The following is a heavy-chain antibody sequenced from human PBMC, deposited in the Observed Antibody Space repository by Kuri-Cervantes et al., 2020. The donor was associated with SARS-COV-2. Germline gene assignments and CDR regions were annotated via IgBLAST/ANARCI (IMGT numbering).Heavy chain of an antibody. CDR2: ISSSGSTI. V-gene: IGHV3-48*03. CDR1: GFTFSSYE. CDR3: AKVGTSIAVSGRFDY. D-gene: IGHD6-19*01. Sequence: GGSLRLSCAASGFTFSSYEMNWVRQAPGKGLEWVSYISSSGSTIYYADSVKGQFTISRDNAKNSLYLQMNSLRAEDTAVYYCAKVGTSIAVSGRFDYWGQGTLVTVSS. J-gene: IGHJ4*02.